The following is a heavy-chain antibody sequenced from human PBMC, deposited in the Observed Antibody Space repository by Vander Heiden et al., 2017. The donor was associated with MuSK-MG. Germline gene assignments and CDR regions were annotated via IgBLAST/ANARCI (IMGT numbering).Heavy chain of an antibody. J-gene: IGHJ6*03. D-gene: IGHD2-21*02. CDR3: ARLKKGDYYYSYYMDV. CDR2: IEYRGTT. CDR1: GDSINSLSPF. V-gene: IGHV4-39*01. Sequence: QLHLQESGPGLVKSSGTLSPTCTVSGDSINSLSPFWGWIRQPPGKGLAVVGIIEYRGTTSYNPSLRSRVTISRDPSKNQVSLRLSSVTAADTAVYFCARLKKGDYYYSYYMDVWGKGTTVTVSS.